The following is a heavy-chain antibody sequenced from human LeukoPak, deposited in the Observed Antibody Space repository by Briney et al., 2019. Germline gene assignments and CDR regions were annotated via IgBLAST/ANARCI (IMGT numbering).Heavy chain of an antibody. Sequence: ASVKVSCKASGGTFSSYAISWVRQAPGQGLEWMGGIIPIFGTANYAQKFQGRVTITADESTSTAYTELSSLRSEDTAVYYCAREKMGAQEIWFDPWGQGTLVTVSS. V-gene: IGHV1-69*13. D-gene: IGHD1-26*01. J-gene: IGHJ5*02. CDR1: GGTFSSYA. CDR3: AREKMGAQEIWFDP. CDR2: IIPIFGTA.